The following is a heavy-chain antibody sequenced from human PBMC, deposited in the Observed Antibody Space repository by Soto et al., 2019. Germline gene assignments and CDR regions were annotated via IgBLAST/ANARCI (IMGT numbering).Heavy chain of an antibody. Sequence: PGESLKISCKGSGYSFTSYWIRWVRQMPGKGLEWMGIIYPGDSDTRYSPSFQGQVTISADKSTSTAYLQWSSLKAADNAMYYCARVNDDYGFDYWGQGTLVTVSS. V-gene: IGHV5-51*01. D-gene: IGHD4-17*01. CDR2: IYPGDSDT. CDR1: GYSFTSYW. J-gene: IGHJ4*02. CDR3: ARVNDDYGFDY.